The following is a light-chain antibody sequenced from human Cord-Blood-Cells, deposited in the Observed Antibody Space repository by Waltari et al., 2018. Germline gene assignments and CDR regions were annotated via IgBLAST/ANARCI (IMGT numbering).Light chain of an antibody. CDR1: QGISSW. CDR3: QQYNNHSYT. Sequence: DIQMTQSPSSLSASVGDRVTITCQASQGISSWLDWYQQKPGKAPKLLIYDASNLETGVPSRFSGSGSGTEFTLTISSLQPEDFATYYCQQYNNHSYTFGEGTKLEIK. V-gene: IGKV1-5*01. CDR2: DAS. J-gene: IGKJ2*01.